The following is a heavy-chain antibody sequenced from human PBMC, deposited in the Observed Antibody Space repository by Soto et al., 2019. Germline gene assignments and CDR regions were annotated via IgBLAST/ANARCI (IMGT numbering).Heavy chain of an antibody. J-gene: IGHJ4*02. Sequence: ASVKVSCKASGYTFTSYDINWVRQATGQGLEWMGWMNPNSGNTGYAQKFQGRVTMTRNTSISTAYMELSSLRSEDTAVYYCARGPYDILTGYYINYSGQGTLVIGSS. CDR3: ARGPYDILTGYYINY. CDR1: GYTFTSYD. D-gene: IGHD3-9*01. V-gene: IGHV1-8*01. CDR2: MNPNSGNT.